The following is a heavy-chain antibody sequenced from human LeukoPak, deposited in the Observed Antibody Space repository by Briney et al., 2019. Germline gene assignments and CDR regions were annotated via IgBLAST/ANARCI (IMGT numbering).Heavy chain of an antibody. D-gene: IGHD3-16*01. V-gene: IGHV3-7*01. CDR3: AKHWSRGREY. J-gene: IGHJ4*02. CDR1: GGSGFTISTYC. CDR2: IKQDGSEK. Sequence: PGGSLRVSCAASGGSGFTISTYCMSWVRQAPGKGLERVADIKQDGSEKYYVDSVKGRFTISRDNAQNSLYLQMNSLRAEDTAVYYCAKHWSRGREYWGQGTLVTDSS.